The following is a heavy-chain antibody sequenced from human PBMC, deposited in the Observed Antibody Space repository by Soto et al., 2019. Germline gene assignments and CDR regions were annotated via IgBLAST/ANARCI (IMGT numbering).Heavy chain of an antibody. CDR3: AHRGAEYYDILTGYYNWFDP. Sequence: SGPTLVNPTQTLTLTCTFSGFSLSTSGVGVGWIRQPPGKALEWLALIYWDDDKRYSPSLKSRLTITKDTSKNQVVLTMTNMDPVDTATYYCAHRGAEYYDILTGYYNWFDPWGQGPLVTVSS. CDR2: IYWDDDK. J-gene: IGHJ5*02. D-gene: IGHD3-9*01. CDR1: GFSLSTSGVG. V-gene: IGHV2-5*02.